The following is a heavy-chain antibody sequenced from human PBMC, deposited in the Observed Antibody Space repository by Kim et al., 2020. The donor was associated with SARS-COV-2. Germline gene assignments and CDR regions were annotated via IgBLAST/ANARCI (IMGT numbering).Heavy chain of an antibody. Sequence: ASVKVSCKASGYTFTGYYMHWVRQAPGQGLEWMGRINPNSGGTNYAQKFQGRVTMTRDTSISTAYMELSRLRSDDTAVYYCARDYTRGLNWFDPWGQGTLVTVSS. CDR3: ARDYTRGLNWFDP. D-gene: IGHD5-12*01. CDR1: GYTFTGYY. J-gene: IGHJ5*02. V-gene: IGHV1-2*06. CDR2: INPNSGGT.